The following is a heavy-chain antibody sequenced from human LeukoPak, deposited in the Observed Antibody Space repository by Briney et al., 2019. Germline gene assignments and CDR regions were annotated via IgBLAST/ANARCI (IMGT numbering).Heavy chain of an antibody. CDR2: IYYSGST. J-gene: IGHJ6*02. V-gene: IGHV4-59*08. CDR1: GGSISSYY. D-gene: IGHD1-26*01. Sequence: PSETLSLTCTVSGGSISSYYWSWIRQPPGKGLEWIGYIYYSGSTNYNPSLKSRVTISVDTSKNQFSLKLSSVTAADTAVYYCARVGVFYGMDVWGQGTTVTVSS. CDR3: ARVGVFYGMDV.